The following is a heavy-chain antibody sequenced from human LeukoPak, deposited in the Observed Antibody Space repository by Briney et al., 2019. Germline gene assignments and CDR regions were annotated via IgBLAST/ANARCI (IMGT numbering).Heavy chain of an antibody. V-gene: IGHV3-23*01. CDR3: AKVTSSGSYYYFDY. J-gene: IGHJ4*02. D-gene: IGHD1-26*01. CDR1: GFSLSSYA. CDR2: ISGRGRDT. Sequence: GGSLRLSCAASGFSLSSYAMSWVRQSPGKGLEWVSSISGRGRDTYYADSVKGRFTISRDISKSTLFLQMNSLRADDTAVYYCAKVTSSGSYYYFDYWGQGTLSPSPQ.